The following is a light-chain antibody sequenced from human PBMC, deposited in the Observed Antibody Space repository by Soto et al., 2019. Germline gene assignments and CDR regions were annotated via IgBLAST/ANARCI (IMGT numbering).Light chain of an antibody. CDR2: GAS. J-gene: IGKJ2*01. CDR3: QHNGTSPMYT. Sequence: EIVLTQSPGTLSLSPGERATLSCRASQTISSSYLAWYQHKFGQPPRLLIYGASSRATGIPDRFSGSGSGTDFTLSIKRLEPEDFAVYYCQHNGTSPMYTFGQGTKLEIK. V-gene: IGKV3-20*01. CDR1: QTISSSY.